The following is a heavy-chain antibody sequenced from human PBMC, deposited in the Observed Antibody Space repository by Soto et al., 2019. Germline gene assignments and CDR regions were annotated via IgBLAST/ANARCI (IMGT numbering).Heavy chain of an antibody. CDR1: GGPISSYY. CDR3: ARATGDTDFDY. D-gene: IGHD7-27*01. CDR2: IYYSGST. J-gene: IGHJ4*02. Sequence: SETLSLTCTVSGGPISSYYWSWIRQPPGKGLEWIGYIYYSGSTNYNPSLKSRVTISVDTSKNQFSLKLSSVTAADTAVYYCARATGDTDFDYWGQGTLVTVSS. V-gene: IGHV4-59*01.